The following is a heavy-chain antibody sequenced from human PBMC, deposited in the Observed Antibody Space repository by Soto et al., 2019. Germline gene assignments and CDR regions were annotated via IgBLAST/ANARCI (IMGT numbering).Heavy chain of an antibody. CDR1: GYTFTGYY. CDR2: INPNSGGT. D-gene: IGHD2-2*01. CDR3: ARDRVPAASLRDYYYYGMDV. J-gene: IGHJ6*02. V-gene: IGHV1-2*04. Sequence: QVLLVQSGAEVKKPGASVKVSCKASGYTFTGYYMHWVRQAPGQGLEWMGWINPNSGGTNYAQKFQGWVTMTRDTSISTAYMELSRLRSDDTAVYYCARDRVPAASLRDYYYYGMDVWGQGTTVTVSS.